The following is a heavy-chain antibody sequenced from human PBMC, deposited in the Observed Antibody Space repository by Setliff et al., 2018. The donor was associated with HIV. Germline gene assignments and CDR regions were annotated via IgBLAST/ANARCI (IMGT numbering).Heavy chain of an antibody. J-gene: IGHJ3*02. CDR1: GFTFSSYS. Sequence: SGGSLRLSCAASGFTFSSYSMNWVRQAPGKGLEWVSSISSSSSYIYYADSVKGRFTISRDNAKNSLYLQMNSLRAEDTAVYYCARVEPGGSQAFDIWGQGTMVTVSS. CDR2: ISSSSSYI. CDR3: ARVEPGGSQAFDI. V-gene: IGHV3-21*01. D-gene: IGHD3-10*01.